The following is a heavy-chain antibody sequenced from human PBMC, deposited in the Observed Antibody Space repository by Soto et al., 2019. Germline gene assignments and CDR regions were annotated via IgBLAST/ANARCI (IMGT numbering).Heavy chain of an antibody. Sequence: PSETLSLTCTVSGVSMSSYYWSWIRQPPGKGPEWIGYINYSGSTNYNPSLKSRVTISVDTSKNQFSLKLSSVTAADTAVYYCARVPWENNGMDVWGQGTTVTVSS. V-gene: IGHV4-59*01. D-gene: IGHD1-26*01. J-gene: IGHJ6*02. CDR1: GVSMSSYY. CDR3: ARVPWENNGMDV. CDR2: INYSGST.